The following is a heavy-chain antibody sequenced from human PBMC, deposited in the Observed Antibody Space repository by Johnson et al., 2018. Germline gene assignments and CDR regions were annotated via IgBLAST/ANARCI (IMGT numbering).Heavy chain of an antibody. D-gene: IGHD5/OR15-5a*01. CDR2: MYDSGST. J-gene: IGHJ6*02. CDR3: ARCRGYSVYDFYYYGMDV. Sequence: QVQLQESGPGLVKXSETLSLXCTVSGDSISSLYWSWIRQPPGRGLEWLGYMYDSGSTNYNPSLKSRLTISVDTSKNQFSLKLTSVTAADTAVYYCARCRGYSVYDFYYYGMDVWGQGTTVTVSS. CDR1: GDSISSLY. V-gene: IGHV4-59*11.